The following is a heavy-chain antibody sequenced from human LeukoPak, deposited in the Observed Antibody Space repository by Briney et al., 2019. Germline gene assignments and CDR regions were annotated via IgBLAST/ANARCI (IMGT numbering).Heavy chain of an antibody. Sequence: ASVKVSCKASGYTFTSYDINWVRQATGQGLEWMGWMNPNSGNTGYAQKFQGRVTITRNTSISTAYMELSSLRSEDTAVYYCARVRQLRQNPGGGLGYWGQGTLVTVSS. CDR1: GYTFTSYD. CDR2: MNPNSGNT. D-gene: IGHD2-8*02. J-gene: IGHJ4*02. V-gene: IGHV1-8*03. CDR3: ARVRQLRQNPGGGLGY.